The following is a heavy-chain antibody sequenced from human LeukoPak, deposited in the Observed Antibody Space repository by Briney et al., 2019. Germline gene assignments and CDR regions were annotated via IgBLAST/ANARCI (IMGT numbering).Heavy chain of an antibody. CDR2: IYYSGST. V-gene: IGHV4-59*08. J-gene: IGHJ4*02. CDR1: GASISSYY. Sequence: SEPLSLTCTVSGASISSYYWSWIRQPPGKGLEWIGDIYYSGSTNSNPSLKSRVTISVDTSRNQFSLKLSSVTAADTAVYYCARVAYSSGYYYFDYWGQGTLVTVSS. CDR3: ARVAYSSGYYYFDY. D-gene: IGHD3-22*01.